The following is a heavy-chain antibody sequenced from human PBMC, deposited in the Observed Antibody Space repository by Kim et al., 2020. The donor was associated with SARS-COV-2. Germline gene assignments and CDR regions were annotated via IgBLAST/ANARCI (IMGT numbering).Heavy chain of an antibody. J-gene: IGHJ6*02. V-gene: IGHV3-21*01. CDR1: GFTFSSYS. CDR3: ARDQQSHHGLLWFGESQYYYYGMDV. CDR2: ISSSSSYI. Sequence: GGSLRLSCAASGFTFSSYSMNWVRQAPGKGLEWVSSISSSSSYIYYADSVKGRFTISRDNAKNSLYLQMNSLRAEVTAVYYCARDQQSHHGLLWFGESQYYYYGMDVWGQGTTVTVSS. D-gene: IGHD3-10*01.